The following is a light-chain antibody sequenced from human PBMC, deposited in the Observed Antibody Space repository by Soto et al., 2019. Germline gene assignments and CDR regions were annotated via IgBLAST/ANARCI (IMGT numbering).Light chain of an antibody. CDR3: QQYDSTPRT. J-gene: IGKJ4*01. CDR2: KAS. Sequence: DIQMTQSPFTLSGSVGDRVTITCRACQTISSWLAWYQQKPGKAPKLLIYKASTLKSGVPSRFSGSGSGTDFTLTIIRLEPEDSATYFCQQYDSTPRTFGRGTKVDTK. V-gene: IGKV1-5*03. CDR1: QTISSW.